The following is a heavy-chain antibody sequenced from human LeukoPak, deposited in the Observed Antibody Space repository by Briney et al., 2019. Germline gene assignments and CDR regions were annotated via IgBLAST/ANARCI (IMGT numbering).Heavy chain of an antibody. Sequence: PGGSLRLSCAASGFTVSNNYMRWVRQAPGKGLEWVSLIYSGGATFYADAVKGRFTISRDGSKNTLYLQMNSLRAEDTAVYYCARDPPAVAANTYGWGQGTLVIVSS. V-gene: IGHV3-66*01. J-gene: IGHJ4*02. CDR1: GFTVSNNY. CDR2: IYSGGAT. CDR3: ARDPPAVAANTYG. D-gene: IGHD6-6*01.